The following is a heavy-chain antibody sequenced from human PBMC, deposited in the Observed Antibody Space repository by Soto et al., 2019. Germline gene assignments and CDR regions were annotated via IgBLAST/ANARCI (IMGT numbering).Heavy chain of an antibody. CDR3: ARDLGPFAPSYGSGSYYYYYYGMDV. V-gene: IGHV3-33*01. Sequence: PGGSLRLSCAASGFTFSSYGMHWVRQAPGKGLEWVAVIWYDGSNKYYADSVKGRFTISRDNSKNTLYLQMNSLRAEDTAVYYCARDLGPFAPSYGSGSYYYYYYGMDVWGQGTTVTVSS. D-gene: IGHD3-10*01. CDR2: IWYDGSNK. CDR1: GFTFSSYG. J-gene: IGHJ6*02.